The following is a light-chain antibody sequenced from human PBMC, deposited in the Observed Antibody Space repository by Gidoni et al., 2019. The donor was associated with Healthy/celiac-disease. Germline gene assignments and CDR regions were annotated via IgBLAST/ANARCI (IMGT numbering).Light chain of an antibody. V-gene: IGKV1-39*01. CDR2: AAS. CDR1: QSIISY. CDR3: QQSYSTPWT. Sequence: DIPMTQAPSSLSASVGDRVTITCRASQSIISYLTWYQQKPGKAPKLLIYAASSLQSGVPYRFSGSGSGTDFTLTISSLQPEDFATYYCQQSYSTPWTFGQGTKVEIK. J-gene: IGKJ1*01.